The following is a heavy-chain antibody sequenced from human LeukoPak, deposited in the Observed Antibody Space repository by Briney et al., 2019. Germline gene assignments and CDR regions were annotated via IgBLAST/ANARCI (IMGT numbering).Heavy chain of an antibody. J-gene: IGHJ4*02. CDR3: ARDSPGITIFGVVTPN. V-gene: IGHV3-11*05. Sequence: PGGSLRLSCGVSGFTFSDYYMSWIRQAPGKGLEWVSYISSSSSYTNYADSVKGRFTISRDNAKNSLYLQMNSLRAEDTAVYYCARDSPGITIFGVVTPNGGQGTLVTVSS. CDR2: ISSSSSYT. D-gene: IGHD3-3*01. CDR1: GFTFSDYY.